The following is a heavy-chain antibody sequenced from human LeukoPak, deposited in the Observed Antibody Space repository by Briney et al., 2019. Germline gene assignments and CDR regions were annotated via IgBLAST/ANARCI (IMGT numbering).Heavy chain of an antibody. Sequence: SVKVSCKTSGGTFSSYAISWVRQAPGQGLEWMGGIIPIFGTANYAPKFQGRVTITADESTSAAYMELSSLRSEDTAVYYCAREEPAAINWFDPWGQGTLVTVSS. V-gene: IGHV1-69*01. CDR3: AREEPAAINWFDP. J-gene: IGHJ5*02. CDR1: GGTFSSYA. CDR2: IIPIFGTA. D-gene: IGHD2-2*02.